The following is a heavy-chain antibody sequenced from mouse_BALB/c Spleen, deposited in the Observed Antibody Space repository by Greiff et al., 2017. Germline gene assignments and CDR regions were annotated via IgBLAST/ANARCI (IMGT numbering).Heavy chain of an antibody. D-gene: IGHD1-1*01. Sequence: QVQLQQSGAELVKPGAPVKLSCKASGYTFTSYWMNWVKQRPGRGLEWIGRIDPSDSETHYNQKFKDKATLTVDKSSSTAYIQLSSLTSEDSAVYYCARYYGSIFFDYWGQGTTLTVSS. CDR1: GYTFTSYW. CDR3: ARYYGSIFFDY. V-gene: IGHV1-69*02. J-gene: IGHJ2*01. CDR2: IDPSDSET.